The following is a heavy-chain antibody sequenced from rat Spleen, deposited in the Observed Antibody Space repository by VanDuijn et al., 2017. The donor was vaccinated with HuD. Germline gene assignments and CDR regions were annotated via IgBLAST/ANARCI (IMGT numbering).Heavy chain of an antibody. Sequence: EVQLVESGGGLVQPGRSLKLSCTASGFTFSHYAMAWVRQAPKKGLEWVATILYDDNNIYYRDPVKGRFTISRDNAKSTLYLQMDSLRSEDTATYYCARHPQLGTYWYFDFGGPGTMVTVSS. D-gene: IGHD3-4*01. CDR2: ILYDDNNI. CDR3: ARHPQLGTYWYFDF. J-gene: IGHJ1*01. V-gene: IGHV5-17*01. CDR1: GFTFSHYA.